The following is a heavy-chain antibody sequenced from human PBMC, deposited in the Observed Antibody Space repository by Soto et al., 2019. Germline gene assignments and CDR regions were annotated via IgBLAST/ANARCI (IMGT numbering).Heavy chain of an antibody. CDR3: TRDIVVVVAASEARLSIPVEGYGMDV. CDR2: IRSKAYGGTT. J-gene: IGHJ6*02. V-gene: IGHV3-49*03. Sequence: EVQLVESGGGLVQPGRSLRLSCTASGFTFGDYAMSWFRQAPGKGLEWVGFIRSKAYGGTTEYAASVKGRFTISRDDSKSIAYLQMNSLKTEDTAVYYCTRDIVVVVAASEARLSIPVEGYGMDVWGQGTTVTVSS. D-gene: IGHD2-15*01. CDR1: GFTFGDYA.